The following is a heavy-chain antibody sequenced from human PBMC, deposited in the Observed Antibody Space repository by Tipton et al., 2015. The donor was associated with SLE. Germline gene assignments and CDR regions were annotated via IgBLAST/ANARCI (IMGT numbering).Heavy chain of an antibody. Sequence: TLSLTCAVYGGSFSGYYWSWIRQPPGKGLEWIGSIYHSGSTYYNPSLKSRVTISVDRSKKQFSLKLRSVTAADTAVYYCAREGHDFGDYGSTFDYWGQGTLVTVSS. V-gene: IGHV4-34*01. J-gene: IGHJ4*02. D-gene: IGHD4-17*01. CDR3: AREGHDFGDYGSTFDY. CDR2: IYHSGST. CDR1: GGSFSGYY.